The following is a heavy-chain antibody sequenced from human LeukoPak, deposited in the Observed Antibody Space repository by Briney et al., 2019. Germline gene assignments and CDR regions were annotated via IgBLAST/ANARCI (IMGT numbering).Heavy chain of an antibody. CDR2: IHHDGST. CDR3: ARERFDYGECEFGY. V-gene: IGHV4-38-2*02. CDR1: GYSISSHFH. J-gene: IGHJ4*02. D-gene: IGHD4-17*01. Sequence: SETLSLTCSISGYSISSHFHWGWVRQPPGKGLEWIGSIHHDGSTFYNPSLKSRVTLSLETSKNQFALQLTSVTAADTARYYCARERFDYGECEFGYWGQGALVTVST.